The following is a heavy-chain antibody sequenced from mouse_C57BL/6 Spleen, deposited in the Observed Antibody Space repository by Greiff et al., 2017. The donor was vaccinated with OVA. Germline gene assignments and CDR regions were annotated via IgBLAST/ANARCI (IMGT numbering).Heavy chain of an antibody. D-gene: IGHD3-1*01. CDR2: ISYDGSN. J-gene: IGHJ3*01. Sequence: VQLKESGPGLVKPSQSLSLTCSVTGYSITSGYYWNWIRQFPGNKLEWMGYISYDGSNNYNPSLKNRISITRDTSKNQFFLKLNSVTTEDTATYYCARDRAETGPFAYWGQGTLVTVSA. CDR1: GYSITSGYY. V-gene: IGHV3-6*01. CDR3: ARDRAETGPFAY.